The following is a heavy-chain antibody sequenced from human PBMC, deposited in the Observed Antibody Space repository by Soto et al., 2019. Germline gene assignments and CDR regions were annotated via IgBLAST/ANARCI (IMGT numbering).Heavy chain of an antibody. CDR2: IYYSGSS. V-gene: IGHV4-59*08. CDR3: ATNLGSSSSRWFDP. Sequence: PSVTQARTSTVSGVSIRSYYWSWLRQPPGKGLEWIGYIYYSGSSNYNPSLKRRVTISVDTSKNQFSLKLSPVTAADTAVYYCATNLGSSSSRWFDPWGQGTLVTVSS. CDR1: GVSIRSYY. J-gene: IGHJ5*02. D-gene: IGHD6-6*01.